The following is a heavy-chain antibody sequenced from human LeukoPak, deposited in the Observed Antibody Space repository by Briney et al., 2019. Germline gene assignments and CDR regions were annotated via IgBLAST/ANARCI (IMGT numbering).Heavy chain of an antibody. Sequence: PGGSLRLSCAASGFTFSSYAMHWVRQAPGKGLEWVAVISYDGSNKYYADSVKGRFTISRDNSKNTLYLQMNSLRAEDTAVYYCARTLVVVPAAIRGYYYYGMDVWGQGTTVTVSS. CDR1: GFTFSSYA. CDR2: ISYDGSNK. V-gene: IGHV3-30-3*01. CDR3: ARTLVVVPAAIRGYYYYGMDV. D-gene: IGHD2-2*02. J-gene: IGHJ6*02.